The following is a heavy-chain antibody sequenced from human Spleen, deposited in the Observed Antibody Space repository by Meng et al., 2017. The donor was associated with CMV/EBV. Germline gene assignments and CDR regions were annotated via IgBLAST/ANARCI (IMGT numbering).Heavy chain of an antibody. D-gene: IGHD3-3*01. J-gene: IGHJ6*02. CDR1: GFTFSSYW. CDR3: ARQNRFFEWVLYGGTWYDHGMDV. CDR2: IKHDGSDK. Sequence: GGSLRLSCAASGFTFSSYWMSWVRQAPGKGLQWVASIKHDGSDKYYVGSVRGRFTISTDNAKNSLYLQMYSLRAEDTAVYYCARQNRFFEWVLYGGTWYDHGMDVWGRGTTVTVSS. V-gene: IGHV3-7*01.